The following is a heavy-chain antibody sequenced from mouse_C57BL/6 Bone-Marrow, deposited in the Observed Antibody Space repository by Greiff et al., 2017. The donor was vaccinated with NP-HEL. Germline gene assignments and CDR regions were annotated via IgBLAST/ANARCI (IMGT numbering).Heavy chain of an antibody. Sequence: QLQQPGAELVKPGASVKLSCKASGYTFTSYWMHWVKQRPGQGLEWIGMIHPNSGSTNYNEKFKSKATLTVDKSSSTAYMQLSSLTSEDSAVYYCAGDYVYYAMDYWGQGTSVTVSS. V-gene: IGHV1-64*01. CDR2: IHPNSGST. CDR1: GYTFTSYW. D-gene: IGHD2-4*01. J-gene: IGHJ4*01. CDR3: AGDYVYYAMDY.